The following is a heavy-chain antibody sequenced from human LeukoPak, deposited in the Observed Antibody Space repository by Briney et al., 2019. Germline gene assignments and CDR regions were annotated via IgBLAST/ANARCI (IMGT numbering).Heavy chain of an antibody. CDR2: INSDGSTT. CDR1: GFTFTSYW. V-gene: IGHV3-74*03. CDR3: ATGGSSGWYHFEY. J-gene: IGHJ4*02. D-gene: IGHD6-19*01. Sequence: GGSLRLSCAAFGFTFTSYWMHWVRQPQPKGLVLDSLINSDGSTTKYADYVKGRFTMSRDNAKNTLYLEMKSLRGEDTAVYYCATGGSSGWYHFEYWGQGNLVTVSS.